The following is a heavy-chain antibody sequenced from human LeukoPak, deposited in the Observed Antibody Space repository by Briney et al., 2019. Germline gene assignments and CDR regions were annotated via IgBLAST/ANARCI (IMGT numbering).Heavy chain of an antibody. Sequence: GGSLRLSCAASGFTFSSYEMNWVRQAPGKGLEWVSFITTSGNNIYYADSVKGRFTISRDNSKNALYLQMNSLRAEDTAVYYCAKQGRDWLRDYYYYMDVWGKGTTVTVSS. D-gene: IGHD3-9*01. CDR3: AKQGRDWLRDYYYYMDV. CDR1: GFTFSSYE. V-gene: IGHV3-48*03. J-gene: IGHJ6*03. CDR2: ITTSGNNI.